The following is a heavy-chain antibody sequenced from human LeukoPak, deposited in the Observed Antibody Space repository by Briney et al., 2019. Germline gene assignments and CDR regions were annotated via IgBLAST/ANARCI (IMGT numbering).Heavy chain of an antibody. V-gene: IGHV5-51*01. D-gene: IGHD6-13*01. Sequence: GESLKISCKGSGYSFTSYWIGWVRQMPGKGLEWMGIIYPGDSDTRCSPSFQGQVTISADKSISTAYLQWSSLKASDTAMYYCARLHRGMYSSSWYFAFDIWGQGTMVTVSS. J-gene: IGHJ3*02. CDR1: GYSFTSYW. CDR2: IYPGDSDT. CDR3: ARLHRGMYSSSWYFAFDI.